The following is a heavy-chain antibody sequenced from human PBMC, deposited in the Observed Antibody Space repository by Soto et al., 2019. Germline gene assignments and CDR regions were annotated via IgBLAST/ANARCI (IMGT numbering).Heavy chain of an antibody. D-gene: IGHD3-10*01. Sequence: QVQLVQSGPEVKKPGASVKVSCKASGYTFSSYGLSWVRQAPGQGLEWMGWISAYNANTNYAPKFQGRVTMSTDTSTSTALMELRSLRYDDTAVYYCARGRAINFDYWGQGTLVTVSS. J-gene: IGHJ4*02. CDR3: ARGRAINFDY. CDR1: GYTFSSYG. V-gene: IGHV1-18*01. CDR2: ISAYNANT.